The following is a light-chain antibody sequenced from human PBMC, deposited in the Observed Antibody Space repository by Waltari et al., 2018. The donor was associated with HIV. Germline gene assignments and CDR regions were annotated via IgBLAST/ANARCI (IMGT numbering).Light chain of an antibody. CDR3: QQFDDLPLT. V-gene: IGKV1-9*01. Sequence: DIQLTQSPSFLSASVGDRVTITCRASQGINHFLAWYQQKPGKAPKLLIYSTSTLYSGVPSRFSGSGSGTEFTLTISSLKSEDSATYFCQQFDDLPLTFGGGTRVEIK. CDR2: STS. CDR1: QGINHF. J-gene: IGKJ4*01.